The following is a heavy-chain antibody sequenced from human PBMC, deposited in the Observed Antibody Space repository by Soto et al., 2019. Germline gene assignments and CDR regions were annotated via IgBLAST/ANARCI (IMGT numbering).Heavy chain of an antibody. CDR1: GFTFDDYA. CDR3: AKEAYYYDSSGYYDY. J-gene: IGHJ4*02. D-gene: IGHD3-22*01. Sequence: SLRLSCAASGFTFDDYAMHWVRQAPGKGLEWVSGISWNSGSIGYADSVKGRFTISRDNAKNSLYLQMNSLRAEDTALYYCAKEAYYYDSSGYYDYWGQGNLVTVSS. CDR2: ISWNSGSI. V-gene: IGHV3-9*01.